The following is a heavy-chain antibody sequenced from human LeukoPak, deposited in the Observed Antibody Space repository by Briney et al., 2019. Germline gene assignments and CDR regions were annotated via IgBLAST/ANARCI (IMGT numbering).Heavy chain of an antibody. J-gene: IGHJ4*02. Sequence: GGSLRLSCATSGFTFSSYAMSWVRQAPGKGLEWVSAISGGGGSTYYADSVKGRFTISRDNSKNTLYLQMNSLRAEDTAVYYCAKVAVVVVTFDYWVQGTLVTVSS. D-gene: IGHD3-22*01. CDR1: GFTFSSYA. CDR2: ISGGGGST. CDR3: AKVAVVVVTFDY. V-gene: IGHV3-23*01.